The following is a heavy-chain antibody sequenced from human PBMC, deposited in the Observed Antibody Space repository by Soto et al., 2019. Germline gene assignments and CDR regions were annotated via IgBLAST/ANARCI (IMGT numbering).Heavy chain of an antibody. Sequence: GGSLRLSCAASGLTFSRYAMSWVRQAPGKGLEWVSTVTGGGHTTYTADSVNGRFTISRDNSKNTLYLQMNNLRAEDTDIYHCASSSGDLDVYGMDIWGPGTTVTVSS. J-gene: IGHJ6*02. CDR3: ASSSGDLDVYGMDI. CDR2: VTGGGHTT. D-gene: IGHD3-10*01. CDR1: GLTFSRYA. V-gene: IGHV3-23*01.